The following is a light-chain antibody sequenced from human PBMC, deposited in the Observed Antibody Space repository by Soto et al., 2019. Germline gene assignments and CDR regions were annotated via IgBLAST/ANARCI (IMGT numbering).Light chain of an antibody. CDR2: EVN. J-gene: IGLJ3*02. CDR1: SSDVGAYNY. CDR3: TSYAGSNIWV. V-gene: IGLV2-8*01. Sequence: QSALTQPPSASGSPGQSVTISCTGTSSDVGAYNYVSWYQQYPGKAPKLMIYEVNKRPSGVPDRFSGSKSGKTASLTVSGLQPEDEADYHGTSYAGSNIWVFGGGTKGTVL.